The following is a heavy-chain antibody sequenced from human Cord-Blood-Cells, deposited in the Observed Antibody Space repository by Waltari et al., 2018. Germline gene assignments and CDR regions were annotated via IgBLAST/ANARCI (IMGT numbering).Heavy chain of an antibody. D-gene: IGHD5-12*01. CDR2: IYYSGST. V-gene: IGHV4-39*01. CDR3: ARQPVDIVATIDY. Sequence: QLQLQESGPGLVKPSETLSLTCTVSGGSISSSSYYWGWIRQPPGKGLEWIGSIYYSGSTYCNPSLKIRVTISVDTSKNQFSLKLSSVTAADTAVYYCARQPVDIVATIDYWGQGTLVTVSS. J-gene: IGHJ4*02. CDR1: GGSISSSSYY.